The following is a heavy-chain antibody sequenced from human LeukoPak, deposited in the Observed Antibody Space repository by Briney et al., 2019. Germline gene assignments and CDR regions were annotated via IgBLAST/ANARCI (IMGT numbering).Heavy chain of an antibody. CDR1: GFTFSSYA. V-gene: IGHV3-23*01. D-gene: IGHD3-3*01. J-gene: IGHJ4*02. CDR3: AKDPYDFWSGYHFDY. CDR2: ISGSGGST. Sequence: GGSLRLSCAASGFTFSSYAMSWVRQAPGKGLEWVSAISGSGGSTYYADSVKGRFTISRDNSKNTLYLQMNSLRAEDTAVYYCAKDPYDFWSGYHFDYWGQGTLVTVSS.